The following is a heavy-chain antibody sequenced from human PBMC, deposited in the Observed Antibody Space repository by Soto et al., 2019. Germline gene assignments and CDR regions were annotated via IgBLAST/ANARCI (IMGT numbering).Heavy chain of an antibody. J-gene: IGHJ4*02. D-gene: IGHD3-22*01. CDR1: GGSIDNNHSF. Sequence: SETLSLTCDVSGGSIDNNHSFWGWIRQPPGKGLEFIGSVYYSGGAYYNPSLKSRVTVSVDTSKNQLSLRVNSVTAADTAVYYCLRVVEAAPRHTDFDSWGQGTLVTVSS. V-gene: IGHV4-39*01. CDR2: VYYSGGA. CDR3: LRVVEAAPRHTDFDS.